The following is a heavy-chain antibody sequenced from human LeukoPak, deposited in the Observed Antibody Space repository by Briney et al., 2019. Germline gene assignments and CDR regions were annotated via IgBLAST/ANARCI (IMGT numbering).Heavy chain of an antibody. CDR3: ARLRGNYFPDF. CDR2: THYRGST. J-gene: IGHJ4*02. V-gene: IGHV4-59*01. Sequence: ETLSLTCVVSGGSMSNYYWTWIRQPPGKGLEWIALTHYRGSTNYNPSIKSRVAISVDPSANQFSLKLTFMTPADTAVYYCARLRGNYFPDFWGQGTLVTVSS. D-gene: IGHD2/OR15-2a*01. CDR1: GGSMSNYY.